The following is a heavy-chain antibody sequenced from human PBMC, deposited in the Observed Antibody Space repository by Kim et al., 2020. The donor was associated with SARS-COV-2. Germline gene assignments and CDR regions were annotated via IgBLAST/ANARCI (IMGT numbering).Heavy chain of an antibody. V-gene: IGHV3-72*01. D-gene: IGHD1-26*01. CDR2: IKNKAQSYST. J-gene: IGHJ4*02. CDR1: GFTFSDHW. Sequence: GGSLRHSCAASGFTFSDHWMDWVRQAPGKGLEWVGRIKNKAQSYSTSYAASVRGRFTISRDDSESSVFLHMNSLKAEDSALYYCADVGGGRDYWGQGTLVTVSS. CDR3: ADVGGGRDY.